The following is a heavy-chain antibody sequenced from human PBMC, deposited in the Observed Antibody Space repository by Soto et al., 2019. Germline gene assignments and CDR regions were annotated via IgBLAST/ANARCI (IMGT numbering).Heavy chain of an antibody. V-gene: IGHV3-23*01. J-gene: IGHJ6*02. CDR2: ISGSGGST. CDR1: GFTFSSYA. D-gene: IGHD3-3*01. Sequence: EVQLLESGGGLVQPGGSLRLSCAASGFTFSSYAMSWVRQAPGKGLEWVSAISGSGGSTYYADSVKGRFTISRDNSKNTLYLQMNSLRAEDTAVYYCAKAPVSITIFGVVIINDYGMDVWGQVTTVTVSS. CDR3: AKAPVSITIFGVVIINDYGMDV.